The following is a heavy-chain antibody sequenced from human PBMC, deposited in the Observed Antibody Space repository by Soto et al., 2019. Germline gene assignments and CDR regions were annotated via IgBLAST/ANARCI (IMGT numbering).Heavy chain of an antibody. V-gene: IGHV4-59*01. D-gene: IGHD2-21*02. CDR3: GRDLWGYCGTDCYPLDV. J-gene: IGHJ6*02. CDR2: MYNTGST. Sequence: SETLSLTCTVSGGSSSGEYWSWIRQPPGKGPEWIGYMYNTGSTVYNPSFKSRVTISVDTSKNQFSLKLNSVTAADTAVYYCGRDLWGYCGTDCYPLDVWGQGTTVTVS. CDR1: GGSSSGEY.